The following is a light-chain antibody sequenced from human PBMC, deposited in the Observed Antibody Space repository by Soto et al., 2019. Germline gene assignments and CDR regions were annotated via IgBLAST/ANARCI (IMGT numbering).Light chain of an antibody. CDR2: LGS. V-gene: IGKV2-28*01. J-gene: IGKJ3*01. Sequence: GLPKSPLSLPVTPGDPASISSRSSQSFLLSDGRNYLDWYVHKPGQSPQLLIYLGSIRPSGVPDRFSGSGSGTDFTLRISRVEAADVGVYYCVQDLQSPFAFGPGTTVDIK. CDR3: VQDLQSPFA. CDR1: QSFLLSDGRNY.